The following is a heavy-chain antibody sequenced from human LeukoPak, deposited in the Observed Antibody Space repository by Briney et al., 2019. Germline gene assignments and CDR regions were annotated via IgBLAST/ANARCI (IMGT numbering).Heavy chain of an antibody. J-gene: IGHJ5*02. CDR2: IYYSGST. D-gene: IGHD3-10*01. Sequence: SETLSLTCTVSGGSISSYYWSWIRQPPGKGLEWIGYIYYSGSTNYNPSLKSRVTISVDTSKNQFSLKLSSMTAADTAVYYCARRVVLWFGDSPAWFDPWGQGTLVTVSS. CDR3: ARRVVLWFGDSPAWFDP. V-gene: IGHV4-59*08. CDR1: GGSISSYY.